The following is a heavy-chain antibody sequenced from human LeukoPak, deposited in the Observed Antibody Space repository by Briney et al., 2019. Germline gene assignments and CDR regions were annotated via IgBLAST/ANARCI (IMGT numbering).Heavy chain of an antibody. Sequence: GGSLRLSCAASGFTFSSYWMSWVRQAPGKGLEWVANIKQDGSEKYYVDSVKGRFTISRDNAKNSLYLQMNSLRAEDTAVYYYARDRDWGSGYFDYWGQGTLVTVSS. J-gene: IGHJ4*02. CDR1: GFTFSSYW. CDR2: IKQDGSEK. V-gene: IGHV3-7*01. CDR3: ARDRDWGSGYFDY. D-gene: IGHD7-27*01.